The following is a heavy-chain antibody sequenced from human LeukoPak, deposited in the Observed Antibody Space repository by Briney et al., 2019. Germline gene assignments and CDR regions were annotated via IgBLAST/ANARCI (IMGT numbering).Heavy chain of an antibody. J-gene: IGHJ5*02. CDR2: ISSSSSYI. Sequence: GGSLRLSCAASGFTFSNYSMNWVRQAPGKGLEWVSSISSSSSYIYYADSVKGRFTISRDNAKNSLYLQMNSLRAEDTAVYYCARGGIAAAGDTWGQGTLVTVSS. D-gene: IGHD6-13*01. CDR3: ARGGIAAAGDT. V-gene: IGHV3-21*01. CDR1: GFTFSNYS.